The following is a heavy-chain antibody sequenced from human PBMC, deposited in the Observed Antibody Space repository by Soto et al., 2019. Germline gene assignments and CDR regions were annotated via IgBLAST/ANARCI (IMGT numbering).Heavy chain of an antibody. CDR2: INSDGSST. Sequence: PGGSLRLSCAASGFTFSSYWMHWVRQAPGKGLVWVSRINSDGSSTSYADSVKGRFTISRDNAKNTLYLQMNSLRAEDTAVYYCAVGTNDYGDYDGYYYYGMDVWGQGTTVTVSS. D-gene: IGHD4-17*01. V-gene: IGHV3-74*01. CDR3: AVGTNDYGDYDGYYYYGMDV. CDR1: GFTFSSYW. J-gene: IGHJ6*02.